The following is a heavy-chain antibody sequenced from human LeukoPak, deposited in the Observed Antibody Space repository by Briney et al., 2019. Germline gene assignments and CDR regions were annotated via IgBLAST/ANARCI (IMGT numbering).Heavy chain of an antibody. V-gene: IGHV4-61*01. CDR1: GGSISSGSYY. CDR2: IYYSGST. J-gene: IGHJ6*02. CDR3: AGERRWLQGDYGMDV. D-gene: IGHD5-24*01. Sequence: SETLSLTCTVSGGSISSGSYYWTWIRQPPGKGLEWIGYIYYSGSTNYNPSLKSRVTISIDTSKNQFSLKLSSVTAADTAVYYCAGERRWLQGDYGMDVWGQGTTVTVSS.